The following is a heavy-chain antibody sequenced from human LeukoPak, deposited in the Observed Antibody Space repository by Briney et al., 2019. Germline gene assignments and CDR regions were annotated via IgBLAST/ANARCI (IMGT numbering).Heavy chain of an antibody. V-gene: IGHV4-4*07. CDR3: ARDASSGRRPDY. Sequence: ASDTLSLTCTVSGGSISSYYWSWLRQPAGKGLEWIGRIYTSGSTNYNPSLKSRVTISVDTSKNQFSLKLSSVPAADTAVYYCARDASSGRRPDYWGQGTLVTVSS. CDR2: IYTSGST. CDR1: GGSISSYY. D-gene: IGHD6-19*01. J-gene: IGHJ4*02.